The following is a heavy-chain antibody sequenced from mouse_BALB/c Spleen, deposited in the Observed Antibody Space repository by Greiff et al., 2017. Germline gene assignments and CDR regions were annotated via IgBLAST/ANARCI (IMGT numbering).Heavy chain of an antibody. CDR1: GFTFSSFG. D-gene: IGHD2-10*02. Sequence: EVKLVESGGGLVQPGGSRKLSCAASGFTFSSFGMHWVRQAPEKGLEWVAYISSGSSTIYYADTVKGRFTISRDNPKNTLFLQMTSLRSEDTAMYYCARSKYGNYDYYAMDYWGQGTSVTVSS. J-gene: IGHJ4*01. CDR2: ISSGSSTI. V-gene: IGHV5-17*02. CDR3: ARSKYGNYDYYAMDY.